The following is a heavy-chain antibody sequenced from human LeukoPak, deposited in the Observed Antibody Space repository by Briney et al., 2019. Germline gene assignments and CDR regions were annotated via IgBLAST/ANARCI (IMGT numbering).Heavy chain of an antibody. Sequence: SETLSLTCAVYGGSFSGYYWSWIRQPPGKGLEWIGEINHSGSTNYNPSLKSRVTISVDTSKNQFSLKLSSVTAADTAVYYCARGVRYYCYYGMDVWGQGTTVTVSS. J-gene: IGHJ6*02. CDR3: ARGVRYYCYYGMDV. CDR1: GGSFSGYY. V-gene: IGHV4-34*01. CDR2: INHSGST.